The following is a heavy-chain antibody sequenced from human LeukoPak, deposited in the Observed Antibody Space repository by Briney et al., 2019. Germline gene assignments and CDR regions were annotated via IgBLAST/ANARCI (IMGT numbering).Heavy chain of an antibody. J-gene: IGHJ3*02. CDR2: IYTSGST. CDR1: GGSISSGSYY. D-gene: IGHD3-22*01. V-gene: IGHV4-61*02. Sequence: SQTLSLTCTVSGGSISSGSYYWSWIRQPAGKGLEWIGRIYTSGSTNYNPSLKSRVTISVDTSKNQFSLKLSSVTAADTAVYYCARGHYYDSSGYRWKSTKKLDAFDIWGQGTMVTVSS. CDR3: ARGHYYDSSGYRWKSTKKLDAFDI.